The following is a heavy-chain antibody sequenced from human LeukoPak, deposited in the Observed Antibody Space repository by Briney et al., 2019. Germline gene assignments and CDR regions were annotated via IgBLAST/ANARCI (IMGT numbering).Heavy chain of an antibody. Sequence: SETLSLTCTVSGGSISGGSISSSSYYWGWIRQPPGKGLEWIGYIYYSGSTNYNPSLKSRVTISVDTSKNQFSLKLSSVTAADTAVYYCARHGDYYGSGSRYWGQGTLVTVSS. CDR2: IYYSGST. J-gene: IGHJ4*02. CDR1: GGSISSSSYY. V-gene: IGHV4-61*05. CDR3: ARHGDYYGSGSRY. D-gene: IGHD3-10*01.